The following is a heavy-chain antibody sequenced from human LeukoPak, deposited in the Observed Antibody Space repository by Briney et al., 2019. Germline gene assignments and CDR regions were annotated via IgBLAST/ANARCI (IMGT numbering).Heavy chain of an antibody. CDR2: IYTSGST. J-gene: IGHJ4*02. CDR3: ARGVGSGYTDY. Sequence: SETLSLTCSVSGYSIRSGYHWAWIRQPAGKGLEWIGRIYTSGSTNYNPSLKSRVTMSVDTSKNQFSLKLISVTAADTAVYYCARGVGSGYTDYWGQGALVTVSS. D-gene: IGHD3-22*01. V-gene: IGHV4-4*07. CDR1: GYSIRSGYH.